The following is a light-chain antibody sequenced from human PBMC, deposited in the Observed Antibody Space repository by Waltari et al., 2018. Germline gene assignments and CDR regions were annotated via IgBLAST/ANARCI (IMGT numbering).Light chain of an antibody. CDR3: QVWDLSSDRVV. CDR1: NLGRKT. V-gene: IGLV3-21*02. Sequence: YELTQAPSVSLAPGQTATITCGGDNLGRKTVHWYQQKPGQAPVLVVYDASDRPSGVPERFSGSNSGSTATLTIRRVEAGDEADYYCQVWDLSSDRVVFGGGTKLTVL. J-gene: IGLJ3*02. CDR2: DAS.